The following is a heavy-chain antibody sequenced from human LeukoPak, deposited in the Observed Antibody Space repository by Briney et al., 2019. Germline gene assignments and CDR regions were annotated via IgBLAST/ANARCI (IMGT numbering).Heavy chain of an antibody. J-gene: IGHJ5*02. CDR1: GFTVSSNY. V-gene: IGHV3-53*01. CDR3: ARLHNSGWSNWFDP. Sequence: PGGSLRLSCAASGFTVSSNYMSWVRQAPGKGLEWVSVIYSGGSTYYGDSVKGRFTISRDNSKNTLYLQMNSLRAEDTAVYYCARLHNSGWSNWFDPWGQGTLVTVSS. D-gene: IGHD6-19*01. CDR2: IYSGGST.